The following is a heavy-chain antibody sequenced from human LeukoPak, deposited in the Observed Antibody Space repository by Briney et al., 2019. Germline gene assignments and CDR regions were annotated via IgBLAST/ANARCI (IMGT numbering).Heavy chain of an antibody. CDR1: GGTFSSYA. CDR2: IIPIFGTA. CDR3: ARHFWSGYYRDY. V-gene: IGHV1-69*05. D-gene: IGHD3-3*02. J-gene: IGHJ4*02. Sequence: ASVKVSCKASGGTFSSYAISWVRPAPGQGLEWMGGIIPIFGTANYAQKFQGRVTITTDESTSTAYMELSSLRSEDTAVYYCARHFWSGYYRDYWGQGTLVTVSS.